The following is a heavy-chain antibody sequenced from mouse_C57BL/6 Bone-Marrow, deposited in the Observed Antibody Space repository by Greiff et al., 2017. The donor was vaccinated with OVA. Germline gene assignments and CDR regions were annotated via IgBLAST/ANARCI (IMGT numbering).Heavy chain of an antibody. D-gene: IGHD4-1*01. Sequence: VQLKESGAELVRPGTSVKMSCKASGYTFTNYWIGWAKQRPGHGLEWIGDIYPGGGYTNYNEKFKGKATLTADQSSSTAYMQFSSLTSEDSAIYYCARPLNWDRGGYFDYWGQGTTLTVSS. V-gene: IGHV1-63*01. CDR3: ARPLNWDRGGYFDY. CDR1: GYTFTNYW. CDR2: IYPGGGYT. J-gene: IGHJ2*01.